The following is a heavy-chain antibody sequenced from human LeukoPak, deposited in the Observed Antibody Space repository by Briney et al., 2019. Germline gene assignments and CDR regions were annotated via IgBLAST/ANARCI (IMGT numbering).Heavy chain of an antibody. CDR2: ISGSGGST. V-gene: IGHV3-23*01. CDR3: AKVKNGAMDY. Sequence: GGSLRLSCAASGFTFSSYAMSWVRQAPGKGLEWVSAISGSGGSTYYADSVKGRFTISRDNSRNTLYLQMNSLRAEDTAVYYRAKVKNGAMDYWGQGTLVTVSS. J-gene: IGHJ4*02. D-gene: IGHD4-17*01. CDR1: GFTFSSYA.